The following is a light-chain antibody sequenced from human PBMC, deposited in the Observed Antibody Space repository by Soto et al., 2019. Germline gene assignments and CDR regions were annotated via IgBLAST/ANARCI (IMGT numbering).Light chain of an antibody. J-gene: IGLJ1*01. CDR2: EVS. Sequence: QSALTKAPSASGSPGQSVTISCTGTSSDVGAYNYVSWYQQLPGKAPKLIIYEVSKRPSGVPDRFSGSKSGNTASLTVSGLQAEDEADYYCTSYAGTYSFFYVFGTGTKVTVL. CDR1: SSDVGAYNY. CDR3: TSYAGTYSFFYV. V-gene: IGLV2-8*01.